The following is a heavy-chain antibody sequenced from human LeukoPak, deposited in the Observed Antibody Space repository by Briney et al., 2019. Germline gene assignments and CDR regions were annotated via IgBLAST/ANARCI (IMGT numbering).Heavy chain of an antibody. V-gene: IGHV1-2*02. CDR2: INPNSGGT. D-gene: IGHD3-22*01. J-gene: IGHJ4*02. CDR1: GYTFTGYY. Sequence: ASVKVSCKASGYTFTGYYMHWVRQAPGQGLEWMGWINPNSGGTNYAQKFQGRVTMTRDTSISTAYMELSRLRSDDTAVYYCARWGLSYYDSSDLSYWGQGTLVTVSS. CDR3: ARWGLSYYDSSDLSY.